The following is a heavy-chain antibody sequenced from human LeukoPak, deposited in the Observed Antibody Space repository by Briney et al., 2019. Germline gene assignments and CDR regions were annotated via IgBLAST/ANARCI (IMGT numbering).Heavy chain of an antibody. CDR3: TTGKLARRYYFDY. Sequence: GGSLRLSCAASGFTFSNAWMSWVRQAPGKGLEWVGRIKSKTDGGTTDYAAPVKGRFTISRDDSKNTLYLQMNSLKTEDTTVYYCTTGKLARRYYFDYWGQGTLVTVSS. CDR2: IKSKTDGGTT. J-gene: IGHJ4*02. CDR1: GFTFSNAW. V-gene: IGHV3-15*01.